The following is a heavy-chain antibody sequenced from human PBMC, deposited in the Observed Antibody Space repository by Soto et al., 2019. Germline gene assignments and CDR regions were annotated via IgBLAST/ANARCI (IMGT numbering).Heavy chain of an antibody. V-gene: IGHV1-69*13. J-gene: IGHJ6*02. CDR1: GGTFSSYA. Sequence: SVKVSCKASGGTFSSYAISWVRQAPGQGLEWMGGIIPIFGTANYAQKFQGRVTITADESTSTAYMELSSLRSEDTAVYYCAILGLPNSYHYYVMDFWAQGTTVPVS. CDR2: IIPIFGTA. CDR3: AILGLPNSYHYYVMDF.